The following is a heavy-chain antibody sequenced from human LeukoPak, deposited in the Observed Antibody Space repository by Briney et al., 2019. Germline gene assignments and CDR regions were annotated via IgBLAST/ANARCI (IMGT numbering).Heavy chain of an antibody. Sequence: SETLSLTCAVYGGSFSGYYWSWIRQPPGKGLEWIGEINHSGSTNYNPSLKSRVTISVDTSKNQFSLKLSSVTAADTAVYYCARDRYYYGSGSYSFFGRDPGNWFDPWGQGTLVTVSS. CDR1: GGSFSGYY. D-gene: IGHD3-10*01. J-gene: IGHJ5*02. V-gene: IGHV4-34*01. CDR2: INHSGST. CDR3: ARDRYYYGSGSYSFFGRDPGNWFDP.